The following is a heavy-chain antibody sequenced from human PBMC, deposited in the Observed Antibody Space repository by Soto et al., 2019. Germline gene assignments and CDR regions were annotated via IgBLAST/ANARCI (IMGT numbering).Heavy chain of an antibody. CDR1: GGSISSSSYY. CDR2: IYYSGST. J-gene: IGHJ4*02. D-gene: IGHD2-15*01. V-gene: IGHV4-39*01. CDR3: ARHTPAISISDH. Sequence: QLQLQESGPGLVKPSETLSLTCTVSGGSISSSSYYWGWIRQPPGKGLEWIGSIYYSGSTYYNPSLKSRVTTSVDTSKNHCSLKLSAVTAADTAVYYCARHTPAISISDHWGQGTLVTVSS.